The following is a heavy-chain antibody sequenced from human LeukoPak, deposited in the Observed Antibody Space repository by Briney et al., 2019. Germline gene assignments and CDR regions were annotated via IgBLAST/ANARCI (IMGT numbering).Heavy chain of an antibody. V-gene: IGHV4-30-2*01. CDR2: ISHTGSS. Sequence: SQTLSLTCAVSGDSISSGGYSWSWIRQPPGKGLEWIGYISHTGSSNYNPSLKSRVTISVDRSKNQFSLNLSSVTAADTAVCYCAREGYGDSGWFDPWGQGTLVTVSS. D-gene: IGHD4-17*01. J-gene: IGHJ5*02. CDR3: AREGYGDSGWFDP. CDR1: GDSISSGGYS.